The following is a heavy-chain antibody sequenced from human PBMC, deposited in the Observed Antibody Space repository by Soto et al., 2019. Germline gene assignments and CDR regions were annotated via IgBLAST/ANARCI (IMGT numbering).Heavy chain of an antibody. CDR1: VYSISIGYY. J-gene: IGHJ4*02. CDR2: IYHSGST. Sequence: SETLCLTCAFSVYSISIGYYWGWIRQPPGKGLEWIGSIYHSGSTYYNPSLKSRVTISVDTSKNQFSLKLSSVTAADTAVYYCARADELEIHPFDYWGQGTMVTVSS. D-gene: IGHD1-7*01. CDR3: ARADELEIHPFDY. V-gene: IGHV4-38-2*01.